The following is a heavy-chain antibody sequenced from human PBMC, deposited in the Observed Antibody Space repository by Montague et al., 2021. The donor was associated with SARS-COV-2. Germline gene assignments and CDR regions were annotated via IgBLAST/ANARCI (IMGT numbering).Heavy chain of an antibody. CDR2: IYDGSSA. CDR1: GFNVSANS. CDR3: ARHQHKLLWLGESLVTYYSYSGLDV. D-gene: IGHD3-10*01. V-gene: IGHV3-53*01. Sequence: SLRLSCAASGFNVSANSMTWVRQAPGKGLEWVSVIYDGSSADYADSVKGRFTISRQNSKNTLSLQMNSLRAEDTAVYYCARHQHKLLWLGESLVTYYSYSGLDVWGQGTTVTVSS. J-gene: IGHJ6*02.